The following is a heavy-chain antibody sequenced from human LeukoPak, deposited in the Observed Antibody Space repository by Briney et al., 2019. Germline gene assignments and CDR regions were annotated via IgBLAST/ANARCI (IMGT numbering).Heavy chain of an antibody. Sequence: ASVKVSCKASGYSFTGHYMHWVRQAPGQGLEWMGGFDPEDGETIYAQKFQGRVTMTEDTSTDTAYMELSSLRSEDTAVYYCATALGSSWYYFDYWGQGTLVTVSS. CDR2: FDPEDGET. D-gene: IGHD6-13*01. J-gene: IGHJ4*02. CDR3: ATALGSSWYYFDY. V-gene: IGHV1-24*01. CDR1: GYSFTGHY.